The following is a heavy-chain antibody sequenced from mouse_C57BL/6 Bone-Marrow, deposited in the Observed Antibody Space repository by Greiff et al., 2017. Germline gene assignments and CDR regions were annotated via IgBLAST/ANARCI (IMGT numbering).Heavy chain of an antibody. J-gene: IGHJ2*01. CDR1: GFTFSSYA. CDR2: ISDGGSYT. CDR3: ASINWEEGCFDY. V-gene: IGHV5-4*03. Sequence: EVKLVESGGGLVKPGGSLKLSCAASGFTFSSYAMSWVRQTPEKRLEWVATISDGGSYTYYPDNVKGRFTISRDHAKNNLYLQMSHLKSEDTAMYYCASINWEEGCFDYWGQGTTLTVSS. D-gene: IGHD4-1*02.